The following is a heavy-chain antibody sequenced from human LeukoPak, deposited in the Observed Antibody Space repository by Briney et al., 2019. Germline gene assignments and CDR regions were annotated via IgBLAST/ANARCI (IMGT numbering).Heavy chain of an antibody. D-gene: IGHD2-2*01. J-gene: IGHJ4*02. CDR2: IYHSGST. Sequence: SETLSLACTVSGYSISSGYYWGWIRQPPGKGLEWIGSIYHSGSTYYNPSLKSRVTISVDTSKNRFSLKLSSVTAADTAVYYCARDRRGCSSTSCYHDYFDYWGQGTLVTVS. CDR1: GYSISSGYY. V-gene: IGHV4-38-2*02. CDR3: ARDRRGCSSTSCYHDYFDY.